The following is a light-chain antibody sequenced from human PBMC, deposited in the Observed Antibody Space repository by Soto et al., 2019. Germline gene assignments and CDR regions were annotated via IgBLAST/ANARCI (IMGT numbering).Light chain of an antibody. V-gene: IGLV2-11*01. J-gene: IGLJ1*01. Sequence: SVLTQPRSVSGSPGQSVTIFCTGTSSDVGGYNYVSWYQQHPGKAPKLMIYDVSKQPSGVPDRLSGSKSGNTASLTISGLLADDEADYDGCSYAGSNTYVFGTGNNVTGL. CDR3: CSYAGSNTYV. CDR2: DVS. CDR1: SSDVGGYNY.